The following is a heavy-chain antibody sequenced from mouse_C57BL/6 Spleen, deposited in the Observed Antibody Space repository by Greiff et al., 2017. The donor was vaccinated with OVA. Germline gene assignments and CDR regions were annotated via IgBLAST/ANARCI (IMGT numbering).Heavy chain of an antibody. Sequence: QVQLQQPGAELVKPGASVKLSCKASGYTFTSYWMHWVKQRPGQGLEWIGMIHPNSGSTNYNEKFKSKATLTVDKSSSTAYMQLSSLTSEDSAVYYCARSTVVAPGYAMDYWGQGTSVTVSS. J-gene: IGHJ4*01. CDR3: ARSTVVAPGYAMDY. CDR2: IHPNSGST. V-gene: IGHV1-64*01. D-gene: IGHD1-1*01. CDR1: GYTFTSYW.